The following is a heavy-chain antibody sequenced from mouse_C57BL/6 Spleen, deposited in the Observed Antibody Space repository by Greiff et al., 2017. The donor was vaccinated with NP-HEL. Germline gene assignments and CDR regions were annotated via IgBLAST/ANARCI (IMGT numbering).Heavy chain of an antibody. V-gene: IGHV1-64*01. CDR3: ARPNYYGSSYVGLGAMDY. D-gene: IGHD1-1*01. J-gene: IGHJ4*01. Sequence: QVQLQQPGAELVKPGASVKLSCKASGYTFTSYCMHWVKQRPGQGLEWIGMIHPNSGSTNYNEKFKSKATLTVDKSSSTAYMQLSSLTSEDSAVYYCARPNYYGSSYVGLGAMDYWGQGTSVTVSS. CDR1: GYTFTSYC. CDR2: IHPNSGST.